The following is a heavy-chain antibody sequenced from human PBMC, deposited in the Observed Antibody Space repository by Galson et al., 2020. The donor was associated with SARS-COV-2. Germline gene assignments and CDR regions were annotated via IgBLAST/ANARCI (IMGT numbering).Heavy chain of an antibody. CDR3: ARVRTTMIVVVITADAFDI. CDR1: GGSISSGGYY. Sequence: SETLSLTCTVSGGSISSGGYYWSWIRQHPGKGLELIGYIYYSGSTYYNPSLKSRVTISVDTSKNQFSLKLSSVTAADTAVYYCARVRTTMIVVVITADAFDIWGQGTMVTVSS. J-gene: IGHJ3*02. V-gene: IGHV4-31*03. CDR2: IYYSGST. D-gene: IGHD3-22*01.